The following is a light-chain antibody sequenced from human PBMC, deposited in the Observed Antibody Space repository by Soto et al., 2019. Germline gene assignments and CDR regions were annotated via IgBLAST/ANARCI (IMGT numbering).Light chain of an antibody. CDR3: SSYCSSYTSSNALVV. V-gene: IGLV2-14*01. J-gene: IGLJ3*02. Sequence: QSALTQPASVSGSPGQSITISCTGTSSDVGGYKYVSWYQQHPGKAPKLMIYEVSNRPSGVSDRFSGSKSGNSASLTISGLQAEEADDYYCSSYCSSYTSSNALVVFGGGTKLTVL. CDR2: EVS. CDR1: SSDVGGYKY.